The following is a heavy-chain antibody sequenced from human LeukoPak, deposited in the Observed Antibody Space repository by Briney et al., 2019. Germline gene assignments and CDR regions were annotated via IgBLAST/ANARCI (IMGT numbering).Heavy chain of an antibody. J-gene: IGHJ4*02. D-gene: IGHD2/OR15-2a*01. CDR3: AKLSDWLLSQGVSHFDY. Sequence: PGGSLRLSCAASGFTFSHYWMHWVRQVPGKGLVWVSHINNDGSSTTYADSVKGRFTISRDNAKNTVYLQMNNLRADDTAVYYCAKLSDWLLSQGVSHFDYWGQGTLVTVSS. CDR2: INNDGSST. CDR1: GFTFSHYW. V-gene: IGHV3-74*01.